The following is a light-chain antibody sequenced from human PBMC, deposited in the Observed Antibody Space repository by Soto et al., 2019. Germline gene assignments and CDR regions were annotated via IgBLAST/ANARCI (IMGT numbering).Light chain of an antibody. J-gene: IGKJ4*01. Sequence: EIVLTQSPATLSLSPGERATLSCGASQSVDSSYLAWYQQKPGLAPRLLMYDASSRATGIPDRFSGSGSGTDFTLTISRLEPEDFAVYYCQQYGSSALTFGGGTKVEIK. V-gene: IGKV3D-20*01. CDR2: DAS. CDR1: QSVDSSY. CDR3: QQYGSSALT.